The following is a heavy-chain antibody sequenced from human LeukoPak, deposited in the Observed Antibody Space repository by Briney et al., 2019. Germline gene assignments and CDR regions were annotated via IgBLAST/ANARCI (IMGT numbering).Heavy chain of an antibody. J-gene: IGHJ4*02. Sequence: GASVKVSCKASGGSFRTYPISWVRQAPGQGLEWMGGLTQFFRRTNYTQKFQGRLTITTDESSSTAYMELSGLRSDDTAVYYCARDYGSRLVHDNTAFLRWGQGTLVTVSS. CDR3: ARDYGSRLVHDNTAFLR. V-gene: IGHV1-69*05. CDR1: GGSFRTYP. CDR2: LTQFFRRT. D-gene: IGHD3-10*01.